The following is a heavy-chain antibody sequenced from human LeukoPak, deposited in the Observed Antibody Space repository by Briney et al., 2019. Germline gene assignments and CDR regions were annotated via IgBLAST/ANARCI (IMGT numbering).Heavy chain of an antibody. Sequence: GASVKVSCKASGYTFTDYCMHWVRQAPGQGPEWMGWINPNTGDTKCAQKFQGRVTMTRDTSISTAYMELSRLRSDDTAVYYCAREAVTYYFDNWGQGTLVSVSS. D-gene: IGHD4-17*01. J-gene: IGHJ4*02. CDR2: INPNTGDT. CDR1: GYTFTDYC. V-gene: IGHV1-2*02. CDR3: AREAVTYYFDN.